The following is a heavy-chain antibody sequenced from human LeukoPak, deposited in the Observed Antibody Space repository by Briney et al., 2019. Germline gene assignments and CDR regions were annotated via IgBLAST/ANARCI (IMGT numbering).Heavy chain of an antibody. D-gene: IGHD3-10*01. V-gene: IGHV3-30-3*01. CDR3: ARSETPMADPFDY. J-gene: IGHJ4*02. CDR2: ISYDGSNK. Sequence: GGSLRLSCAASGFTFSSYVMHWVRQAPGKGLEWGAVISYDGSNKYYADSLKGRFTTSRDNSKNTLYLQMNSLRAEDTAVYYCARSETPMADPFDYWGQGTLVTVSS. CDR1: GFTFSSYV.